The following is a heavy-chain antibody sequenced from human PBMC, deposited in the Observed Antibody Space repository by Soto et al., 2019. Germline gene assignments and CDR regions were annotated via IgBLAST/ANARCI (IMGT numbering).Heavy chain of an antibody. J-gene: IGHJ6*02. Sequence: PSETLSLTCTVSGGSITRYSWNWIRQSPGKGLEWVGHIFYSGTTSYNPSLMSRVSISIDPTKTHFSLKLTSVTAADTAIYYCARGLASAHESSYDMDVWGQGTTVTVSS. D-gene: IGHD6-13*01. V-gene: IGHV4-59*01. CDR1: GGSITRYS. CDR2: IFYSGTT. CDR3: ARGLASAHESSYDMDV.